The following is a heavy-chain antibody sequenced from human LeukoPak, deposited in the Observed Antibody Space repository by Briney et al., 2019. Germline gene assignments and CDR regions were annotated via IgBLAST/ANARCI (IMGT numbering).Heavy chain of an antibody. CDR1: GGSISSSNDY. CDR3: ASRPPTWTWSAP. Sequence: SETLSLTCTVSGGSISSSNDYWGWIRRAPGKGLEWIGSVYSSGSSLYNPSLRSRVTVSVDTSKNQFFLRLSSVTAADTAVYYWASRPPTWTWSAPGARGPLVPVPS. V-gene: IGHV4-39*01. CDR2: VYSSGSS. D-gene: IGHD3/OR15-3a*01. J-gene: IGHJ5*02.